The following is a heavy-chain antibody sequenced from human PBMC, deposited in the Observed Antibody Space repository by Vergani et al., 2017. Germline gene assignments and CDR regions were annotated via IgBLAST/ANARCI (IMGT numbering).Heavy chain of an antibody. Sequence: QVQLVQSGAEVKKPGASVKVSCKAPGYTFTGYYMHWVRQAPGQGLEWMGWINPNSGGTNYAQTLQGRVTMTRDTSSRTAYMELSRLRSDDTAVYYCARKTTNWLSHWFDPWGQGTLVTVSS. V-gene: IGHV1-2*02. D-gene: IGHD4-11*01. CDR2: INPNSGGT. J-gene: IGHJ5*02. CDR3: ARKTTNWLSHWFDP. CDR1: GYTFTGYY.